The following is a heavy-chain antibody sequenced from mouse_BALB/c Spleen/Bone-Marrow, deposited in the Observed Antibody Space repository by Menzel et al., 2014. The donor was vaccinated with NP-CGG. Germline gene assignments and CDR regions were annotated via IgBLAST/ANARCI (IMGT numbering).Heavy chain of an antibody. Sequence: EVKLMESGPSLVKPSQTLSLTCSVTGDSITSGYWNWIRKFPGNKLEYMGYISYSGNTYYNPSLKSRISITRDTSKNXYYLQLNSVATEDTATYYCATYDGYCFDYWGQGTTLTVSS. CDR2: ISYSGNT. J-gene: IGHJ2*01. CDR1: GDSITSGY. CDR3: ATYDGYCFDY. D-gene: IGHD2-3*01. V-gene: IGHV3-8*02.